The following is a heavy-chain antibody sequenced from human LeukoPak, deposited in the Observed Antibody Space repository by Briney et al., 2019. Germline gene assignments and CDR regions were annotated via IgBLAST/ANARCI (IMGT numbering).Heavy chain of an antibody. CDR3: ITPLPYSAQ. J-gene: IGHJ4*02. V-gene: IGHV3-15*01. CDR2: IKPKTDGETT. D-gene: IGHD2-21*01. CDR1: GFTFTTYW. Sequence: GGSLTLSCAASGFTFTTYWMSWIRQAPGKGLEWVGRIKPKTDGETTEYAAPVKDRFSISRDDSKSMMYLQMNSLKTEDTAVYYCITPLPYSAQGGQGTLVTVSS.